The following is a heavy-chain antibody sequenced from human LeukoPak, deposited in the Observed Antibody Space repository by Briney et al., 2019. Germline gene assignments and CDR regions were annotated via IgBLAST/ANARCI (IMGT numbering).Heavy chain of an antibody. D-gene: IGHD1-26*01. CDR3: ARGPGNGEWELLGTSYFVY. J-gene: IGHJ4*02. Sequence: SQTLSLTRTVSGGSISSGGYYWSWIRQHPGKGLEWIGYIYYSGSTYYNPSLKSRVTISVDTSKNQFSLKLSSVTAADTAVYYCARGPGNGEWELLGTSYFVYWVQGTPVTVSS. V-gene: IGHV4-31*03. CDR1: GGSISSGGYY. CDR2: IYYSGST.